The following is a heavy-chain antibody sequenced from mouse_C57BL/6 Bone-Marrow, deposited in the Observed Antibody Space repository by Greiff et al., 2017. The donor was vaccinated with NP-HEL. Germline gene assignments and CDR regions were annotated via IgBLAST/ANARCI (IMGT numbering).Heavy chain of an antibody. J-gene: IGHJ3*01. V-gene: IGHV5S21*01. CDR1: GFTFSSYA. CDR2: ISSGGDYI. Sequence: EVMLVESGEGLVKPGGSLKLSCAASGFTFSSYAMSWVRQTPETRLEWVAYISSGGDYIYYADPVKGRFTISRDNARNTLYLQMSSLKSEDTAMYYCARGLWDYDGGYWGQGTLVTVSA. D-gene: IGHD2-4*01. CDR3: ARGLWDYDGGY.